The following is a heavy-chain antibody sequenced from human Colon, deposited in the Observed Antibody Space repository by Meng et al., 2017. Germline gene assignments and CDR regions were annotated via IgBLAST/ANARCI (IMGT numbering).Heavy chain of an antibody. CDR2: IYYSGST. CDR3: ATEATLFYFDY. CDR1: SSSFSSGPYY. J-gene: IGHJ4*02. V-gene: IGHV4-31*03. Sequence: HVLLPESGPGVVQHSQTLSPTCSVSSSSFSSGPYYWSWIRQHPGKGLEWNGYIYYSGSTYYNPPLKSRVIISVDSAKNQFSLNLTSVTAADTAVYYCATEATLFYFDYWGQGALVTVSS. D-gene: IGHD3-10*01.